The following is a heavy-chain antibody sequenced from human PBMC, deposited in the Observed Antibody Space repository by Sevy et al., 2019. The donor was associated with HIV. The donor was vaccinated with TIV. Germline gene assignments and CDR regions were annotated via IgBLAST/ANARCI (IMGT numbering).Heavy chain of an antibody. D-gene: IGHD6-19*01. J-gene: IGHJ4*02. CDR1: GFTFSSYW. CDR2: IKQDGSEK. V-gene: IGHV3-7*01. CDR3: AAGYTSGYLTY. Sequence: GGSLRLSCAASGFTFSSYWMTWVRQAPGKGLEWVANIKQDGSEKYYVDSVKGRFTISRDNAKNSLYLQMNSLRAEDTAIYYWAAGYTSGYLTYWGQGTLVTVSS.